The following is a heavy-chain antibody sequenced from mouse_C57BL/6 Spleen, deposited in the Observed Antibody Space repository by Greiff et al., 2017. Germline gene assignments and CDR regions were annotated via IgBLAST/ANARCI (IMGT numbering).Heavy chain of an antibody. CDR3: ARQSRFGYVGYAMDY. J-gene: IGHJ4*01. Sequence: QVQLKQSGPGLVAPSQSLSITCTVSGFSLTSYGVHWVRQPPGKGLEWLVVIWSDGSTTYNSALKSRLSISKDNSKSQVFLKMNSLQTDDTAMYYCARQSRFGYVGYAMDYWGQGTSVTVSS. V-gene: IGHV2-6-1*01. D-gene: IGHD2-10*02. CDR1: GFSLTSYG. CDR2: IWSDGST.